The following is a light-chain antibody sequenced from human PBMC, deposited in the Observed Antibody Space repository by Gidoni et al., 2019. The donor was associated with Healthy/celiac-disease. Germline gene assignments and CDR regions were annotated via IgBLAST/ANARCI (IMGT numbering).Light chain of an antibody. V-gene: IGLV1-36*01. Sequence: QSVLTQPTSVSEAPRPKVTISWSGSSSNIGNNAVNWYQQLPETAPKLLIYYDDLLPSGVSDRFSGSKSGTSASLAISGLQSEDEADYYCAAWDDSLNGWVFGGGTKLTVL. CDR2: YDD. J-gene: IGLJ3*02. CDR3: AAWDDSLNGWV. CDR1: SSNIGNNA.